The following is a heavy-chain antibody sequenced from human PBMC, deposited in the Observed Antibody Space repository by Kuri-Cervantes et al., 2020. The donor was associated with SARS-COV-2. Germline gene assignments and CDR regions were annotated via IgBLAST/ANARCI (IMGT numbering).Heavy chain of an antibody. V-gene: IGHV3-15*07. D-gene: IGHD5/OR15-5a*01. CDR1: GFTSANSW. CDR3: NTDKPTVVSRDY. Sequence: GGSLRLSCATSGFTSANSWMNWVRQAPGKGLEWVGRIKSNADGGTVDYAVAVEGRFTISRDDSKNTLFLQMNGLRVEDTAKYYCNTDKPTVVSRDYWGPGVPVTVSS. J-gene: IGHJ4*02. CDR2: IKSNADGGTV.